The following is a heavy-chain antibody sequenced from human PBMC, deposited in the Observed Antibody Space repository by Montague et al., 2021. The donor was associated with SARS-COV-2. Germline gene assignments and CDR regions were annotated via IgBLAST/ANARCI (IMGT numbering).Heavy chain of an antibody. CDR1: GGSFSCFH. CDR2: ISRSGSI. Sequence: SETLSLTCALSGGSFSCFHWPWVRHSPGEGPAWIGVISRSGSINYNPSLKSRVSRLVDASKNQFSLKLTAVTAADTAVYYCARGQEGVNMVVVVLGFYYYMDVWRTAATLTVSS. J-gene: IGHJ6*03. V-gene: IGHV4-34*01. D-gene: IGHD3-22*01. CDR3: ARGQEGVNMVVVVLGFYYYMDV.